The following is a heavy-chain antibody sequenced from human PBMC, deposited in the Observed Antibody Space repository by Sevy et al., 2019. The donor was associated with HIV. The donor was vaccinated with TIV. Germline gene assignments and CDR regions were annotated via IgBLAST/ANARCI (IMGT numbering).Heavy chain of an antibody. CDR2: IYYSGST. CDR1: GGSISSYY. Sequence: SETLSLTRTVSGGSISSYYWSWIRQPPGKGLEWIGYIYYSGSTNYNPSLKSRVTISVDTSKNQFSLKLSSVTAADTAVYYCARVTGWELHNQYFQHWGQGTLVTVSS. D-gene: IGHD1-26*01. CDR3: ARVTGWELHNQYFQH. V-gene: IGHV4-59*01. J-gene: IGHJ1*01.